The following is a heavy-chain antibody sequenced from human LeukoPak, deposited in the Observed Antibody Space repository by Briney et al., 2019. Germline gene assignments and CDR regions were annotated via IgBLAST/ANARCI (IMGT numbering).Heavy chain of an antibody. CDR3: TRGGPVAGTHKYFQH. Sequence: ASVKVSCKASGSTFTSYDINWVRQATGQGLEWMGWMNPNNGNTDYAQKFQGRVTLTRNTSISTAYMELSSLRSEDTAMYYCTRGGPVAGTHKYFQHWGQGTLVTVSS. CDR1: GSTFTSYD. V-gene: IGHV1-8*01. D-gene: IGHD6-19*01. CDR2: MNPNNGNT. J-gene: IGHJ1*01.